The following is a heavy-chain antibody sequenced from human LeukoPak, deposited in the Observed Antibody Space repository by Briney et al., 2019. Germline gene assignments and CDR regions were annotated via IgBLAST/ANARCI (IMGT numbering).Heavy chain of an antibody. Sequence: PGGSLTLSCAASGITVSSNYMSWVCQAPGKGLEWVSVIYSGGSTYYADSVRGRFTVSRDESKNTLYLQMNSLRAEDTGLYYCARERVPSGSYFDYWGQGTLVTVSS. V-gene: IGHV3-66*01. D-gene: IGHD1-26*01. CDR3: ARERVPSGSYFDY. CDR2: IYSGGST. J-gene: IGHJ4*02. CDR1: GITVSSNY.